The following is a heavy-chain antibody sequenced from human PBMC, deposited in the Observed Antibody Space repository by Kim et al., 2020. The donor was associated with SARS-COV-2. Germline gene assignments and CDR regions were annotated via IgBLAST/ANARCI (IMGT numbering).Heavy chain of an antibody. J-gene: IGHJ6*02. Sequence: GGSLRLSCAASGFTFSSYGMHWVRQAPGKGLEWVAVISYDGSNKYYADSVKGRFTISRDNSKNTLYLQMNSLRAEDTAVYYCARDEERSSSWYVVYYYYGMDVWGQGTTVTVSS. D-gene: IGHD6-13*01. V-gene: IGHV3-33*05. CDR3: ARDEERSSSWYVVYYYYGMDV. CDR2: ISYDGSNK. CDR1: GFTFSSYG.